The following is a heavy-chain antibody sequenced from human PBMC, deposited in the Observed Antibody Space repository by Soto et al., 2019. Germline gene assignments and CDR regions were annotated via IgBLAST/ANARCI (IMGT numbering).Heavy chain of an antibody. CDR3: ARGRYGDY. CDR1: GYTFTSYG. Sequence: QVHLLQSGAEVKKPGASVKVSCKASGYTFTSYGITWVRQAPGQGLEWMGWISAHNGNTDYAQKLQGRVIVTRDTSTSTAYMELRSLISDDTAVYYCARGRYGDYWGQGDLVTVSS. J-gene: IGHJ4*02. V-gene: IGHV1-18*01. D-gene: IGHD1-1*01. CDR2: ISAHNGNT.